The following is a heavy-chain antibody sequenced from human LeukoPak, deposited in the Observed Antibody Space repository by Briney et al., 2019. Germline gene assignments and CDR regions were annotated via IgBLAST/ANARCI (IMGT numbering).Heavy chain of an antibody. D-gene: IGHD6-19*01. Sequence: SEILSLTCAVYGGSFSGNNWNWIRQPPGKGLEWIGEINHSGATNYNPSLKSRVTISVDTSKNQFSLKLSSVTAADTAVYYCARGGSGWYPYWGQGTLVTVSS. CDR2: INHSGAT. CDR1: GGSFSGNN. V-gene: IGHV4-34*01. CDR3: ARGGSGWYPY. J-gene: IGHJ4*02.